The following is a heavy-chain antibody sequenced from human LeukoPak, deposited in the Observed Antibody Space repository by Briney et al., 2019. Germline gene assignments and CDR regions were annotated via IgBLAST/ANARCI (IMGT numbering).Heavy chain of an antibody. D-gene: IGHD2-2*01. V-gene: IGHV1-8*01. Sequence: ASVKVSCKASGYTFTSYDINWVRQATGQGLEWMGWMNPNSGNTGYAQKFQGRVTMTRNTSISTAYMELRSLRSDDTAVYYCASSSRYCSSTSCAKGGIDYWGQGTLVTVSS. J-gene: IGHJ4*02. CDR1: GYTFTSYD. CDR3: ASSSRYCSSTSCAKGGIDY. CDR2: MNPNSGNT.